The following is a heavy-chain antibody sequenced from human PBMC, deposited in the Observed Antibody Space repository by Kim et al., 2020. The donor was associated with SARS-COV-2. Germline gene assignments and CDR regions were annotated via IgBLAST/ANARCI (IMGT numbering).Heavy chain of an antibody. CDR1: GYSISSGYY. CDR3: ARDLSYYDSSGYYSDITTGGFDP. D-gene: IGHD3-22*01. CDR2: IYHSGST. Sequence: SETLSLTCTVSGYSISSGYYWGWIRQPPGKGLEWIGSIYHSGSTYYNPSLKSRVTISVDTSKNQFSLKLSSVTAADTAVYYCARDLSYYDSSGYYSDITTGGFDPWGQGTLVTVSS. J-gene: IGHJ5*02. V-gene: IGHV4-38-2*02.